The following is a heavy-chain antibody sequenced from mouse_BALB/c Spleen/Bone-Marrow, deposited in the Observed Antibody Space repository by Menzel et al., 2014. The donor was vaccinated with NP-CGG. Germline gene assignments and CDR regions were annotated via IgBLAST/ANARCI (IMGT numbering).Heavy chain of an antibody. V-gene: IGHV1-9*01. CDR1: GYTFSSYW. CDR3: ARDYRYDGAMDY. D-gene: IGHD2-14*01. J-gene: IGHJ4*01. Sequence: VQLQQSGAELMKPGASVKISCKATGYTFSSYWIEWVKQRPGHGLEWIGEILPGSGTTNYNENFKSKATFTADTSSNTAYMQLSSLTSEDSAVYYCARDYRYDGAMDYWGQGTSVTVSS. CDR2: ILPGSGTT.